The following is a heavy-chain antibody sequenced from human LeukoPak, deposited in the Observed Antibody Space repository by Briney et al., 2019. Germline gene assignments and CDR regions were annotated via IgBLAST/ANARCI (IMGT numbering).Heavy chain of an antibody. Sequence: SETLSLTCTVSGGSINSYYWSWIRQPAGKGLEWIGRIQTSGTTRYNSSLESRVTMSVDTSKNQFSLKVTSVTAADTAVYYCARRFPGGYGDYFDYWGHGILVTVST. J-gene: IGHJ4*01. V-gene: IGHV4-4*07. D-gene: IGHD4-17*01. CDR3: ARRFPGGYGDYFDY. CDR2: IQTSGTT. CDR1: GGSINSYY.